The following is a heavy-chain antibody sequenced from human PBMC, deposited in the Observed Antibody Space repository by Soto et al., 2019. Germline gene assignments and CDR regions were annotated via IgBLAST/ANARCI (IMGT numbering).Heavy chain of an antibody. V-gene: IGHV1-3*01. CDR3: ATPQDYDGCLDS. CDR1: GYTFTSYA. Sequence: ASVKVSCKASGYTFTSYAMNWVRQAPGQRLEWMRWINVGNSNTRYSQKFQGRLTLTRDTPGNTAYMELNSLISEDTAVYYCATPQDYDGCLDSWGQGTLVTVSS. D-gene: IGHD3-22*01. CDR2: INVGNSNT. J-gene: IGHJ4*02.